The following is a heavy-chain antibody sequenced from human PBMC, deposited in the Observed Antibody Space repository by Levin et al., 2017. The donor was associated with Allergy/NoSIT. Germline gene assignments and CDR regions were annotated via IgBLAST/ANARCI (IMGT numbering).Heavy chain of an antibody. CDR2: ISGSGGST. D-gene: IGHD3-3*01. Sequence: LSLTCAASGFTFSSYAMSWVRQAPGKGLEWVSAISGSGGSTYYADSVKGRFTISRDNSKNTLYLQMNSLRAEDTAVYYCASDYDFWSGNAFDIWGQGTMVTVSS. J-gene: IGHJ3*02. V-gene: IGHV3-23*01. CDR3: ASDYDFWSGNAFDI. CDR1: GFTFSSYA.